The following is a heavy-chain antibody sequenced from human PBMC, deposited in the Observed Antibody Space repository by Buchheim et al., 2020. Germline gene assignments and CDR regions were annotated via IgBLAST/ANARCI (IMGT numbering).Heavy chain of an antibody. Sequence: QVQLQQWGAGLLKPSETLSLTCAVYGGSFSGYYWSWIRQPPGKGLEWIGEINHSGSTNYNPSLKSRVTISVDTSKNQFSLKLSSVTAADTAVYYCARGNVVELGYYDFWSGYYYYGMDVWGKGTT. J-gene: IGHJ6*04. CDR1: GGSFSGYY. V-gene: IGHV4-34*01. D-gene: IGHD3-3*01. CDR2: INHSGST. CDR3: ARGNVVELGYYDFWSGYYYYGMDV.